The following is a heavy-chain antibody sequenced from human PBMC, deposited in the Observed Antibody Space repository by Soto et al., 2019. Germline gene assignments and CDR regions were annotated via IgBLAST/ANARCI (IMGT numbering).Heavy chain of an antibody. CDR1: GGSISSYY. V-gene: IGHV4-59*01. CDR3: AGINSSGYYIFDY. J-gene: IGHJ4*02. CDR2: IYYSGST. D-gene: IGHD3-22*01. Sequence: SETLSLTCTVSGGSISSYYWSWIRQPPGKGLEWIGYIYYSGSTNYNPSLKSRVTISVDTSKNQFSLKLSSVTAADTAVYYCAGINSSGYYIFDYWGQGTLVTVSS.